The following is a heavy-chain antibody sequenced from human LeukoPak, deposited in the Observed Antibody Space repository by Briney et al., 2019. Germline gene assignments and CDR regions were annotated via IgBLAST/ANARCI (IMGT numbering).Heavy chain of an antibody. CDR2: ISSGSSFI. CDR3: ARDQGGERWFDP. D-gene: IGHD3-16*01. J-gene: IGHJ5*02. Sequence: GGSLRLSCAASGFNFGSYAMNWVCQAPGKGLEWVSSISSGSSFIYYADSVKGRFTISRDNAKNSLYLQMNSLRAEDTAIYYCARDQGGERWFDPWGQGTPVTVSS. V-gene: IGHV3-21*01. CDR1: GFNFGSYA.